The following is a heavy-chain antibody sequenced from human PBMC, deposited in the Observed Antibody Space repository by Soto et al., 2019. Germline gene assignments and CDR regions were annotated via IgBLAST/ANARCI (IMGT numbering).Heavy chain of an antibody. D-gene: IGHD3-16*01. CDR3: ARAPFYGWFDS. Sequence: QVQLVQSGAEVRKPGASVKVSCKASGHTLASYDINWVRQATGQGLEWMGWMTSDSGDTGYAQKFQGRVTMTWDTSITTAYTELSSLRSADTAVYYCARAPFYGWFDSWGQGTLVTVSS. J-gene: IGHJ5*01. CDR1: GHTLASYD. V-gene: IGHV1-8*01. CDR2: MTSDSGDT.